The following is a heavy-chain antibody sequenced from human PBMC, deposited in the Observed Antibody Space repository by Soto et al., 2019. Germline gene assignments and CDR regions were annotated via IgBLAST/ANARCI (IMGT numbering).Heavy chain of an antibody. J-gene: IGHJ6*02. CDR1: GYSISSSNW. D-gene: IGHD2-15*01. CDR2: IYYRGST. CDR3: ARISTSSRDSGMDL. V-gene: IGHV4-28*01. Sequence: QVQLQESGPGLVKPSDTLSLTCAVSGYSISSSNWWGWIRQPPGRGLEWTGYIYYRGSTYYNPPHKSRVTMSVDTSKNPFSLKLTTVTAVDTAVYYCARISTSSRDSGMDLWGQGTTVTVSS.